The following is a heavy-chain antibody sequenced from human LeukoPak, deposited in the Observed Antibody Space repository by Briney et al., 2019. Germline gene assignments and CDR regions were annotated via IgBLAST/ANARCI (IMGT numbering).Heavy chain of an antibody. D-gene: IGHD6-13*01. Sequence: GESLKISCKGSGYSFTSYWIGWVRQMPGKGLEWMGIIYPGDSDTRYSPSFQGQVTISADKSISTAYLQWSSLKASDTAMYFCARHGGEANIAAPFDYWGQGTLVTVSS. J-gene: IGHJ4*02. CDR2: IYPGDSDT. V-gene: IGHV5-51*01. CDR1: GYSFTSYW. CDR3: ARHGGEANIAAPFDY.